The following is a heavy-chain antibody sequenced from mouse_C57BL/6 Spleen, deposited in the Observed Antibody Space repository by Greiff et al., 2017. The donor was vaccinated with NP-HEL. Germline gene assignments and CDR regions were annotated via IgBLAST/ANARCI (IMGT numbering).Heavy chain of an antibody. V-gene: IGHV1-52*01. D-gene: IGHD3-2*02. CDR1: GYTFTSYW. CDR3: ARWAQATRDY. CDR2: IDPSDSEP. J-gene: IGHJ2*01. Sequence: QVQLQQPGAELVRPGSSVKLSCKASGYTFTSYWMHWVKQRPIQGLEWIGNIDPSDSEPHYNQKFKDKATLTVDKSSSTAYMQLSSLTSEDSAVYYGARWAQATRDYWGQGTTLTVSS.